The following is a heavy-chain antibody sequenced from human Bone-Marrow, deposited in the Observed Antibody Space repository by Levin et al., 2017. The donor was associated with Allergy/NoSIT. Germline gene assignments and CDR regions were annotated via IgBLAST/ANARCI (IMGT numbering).Heavy chain of an antibody. CDR1: GFTSSSYW. CDR2: MNQDESQK. CDR3: ALWFEGNY. Sequence: PGGSLRLSCAASGFTSSSYWMSWVRQAPGKGLEWVAHMNQDESQKYYVDSVKGRFTISRDNAKNSLYLQMNSLRAEDTAVYYCALWFEGNYWGQGTLVTVSS. V-gene: IGHV3-7*02. D-gene: IGHD3-10*01. J-gene: IGHJ4*02.